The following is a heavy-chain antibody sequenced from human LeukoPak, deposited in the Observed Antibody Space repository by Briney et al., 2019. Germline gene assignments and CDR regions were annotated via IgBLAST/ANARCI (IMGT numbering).Heavy chain of an antibody. J-gene: IGHJ4*02. V-gene: IGHV1-69*01. CDR3: AREPLSVSLWFGELHY. CDR2: IIPIFGTA. Sequence: SVKVSCKASGGTFSSYAISWVRQAPGQGLEWMGGIIPIFGTANYAQKFQGRVTITADESTSTAYMELSSLRSEDTAVYYCAREPLSVSLWFGELHYWGQGTLVTVSS. D-gene: IGHD3-10*01. CDR1: GGTFSSYA.